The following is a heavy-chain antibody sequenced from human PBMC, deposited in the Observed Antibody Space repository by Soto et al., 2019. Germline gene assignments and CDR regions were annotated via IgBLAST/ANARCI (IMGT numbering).Heavy chain of an antibody. D-gene: IGHD3-3*01. Sequence: GGSLRLSCAASGFRFSDYSMNWVRQAPGRGLEWVSYISSSSFTIHYADSVEGRFAISRDNAKNSLYLQMNSLRADDTAVYYCEREYNDFWSGQFDVWGQGALVTVSS. CDR2: ISSSSFTI. J-gene: IGHJ4*02. CDR1: GFRFSDYS. V-gene: IGHV3-48*01. CDR3: EREYNDFWSGQFDV.